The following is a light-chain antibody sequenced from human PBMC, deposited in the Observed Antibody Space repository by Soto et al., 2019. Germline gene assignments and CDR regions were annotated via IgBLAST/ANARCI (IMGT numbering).Light chain of an antibody. CDR2: DAS. CDR3: HQRSIWPPVRT. Sequence: EIVLTQSPATLSLSPGERATLSCRASQSVSSYLAWYQQKPGQAPRLLIYDASNRATGIPARFSGSGSGTDFTLTISSLEPEDFAVYYCHQRSIWPPVRTFGQGTNVDIK. V-gene: IGKV3-11*01. J-gene: IGKJ1*01. CDR1: QSVSSY.